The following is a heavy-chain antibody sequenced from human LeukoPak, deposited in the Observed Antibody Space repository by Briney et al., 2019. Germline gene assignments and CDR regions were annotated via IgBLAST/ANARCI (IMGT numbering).Heavy chain of an antibody. CDR2: ISTSGGTT. CDR3: AVMHRYYDGSSYWVQ. J-gene: IGHJ4*02. CDR1: GFTFGSYA. D-gene: IGHD3-22*01. V-gene: IGHV3-23*01. Sequence: GGSLRLSCAASGFTFGSYAMSWVRQAPGKGLEWVSGISTSGGTTSYAESVKGRFTVSRDNPRNTLYMEMNSLRDEDTAVYYCAVMHRYYDGSSYWVQWGQGTLVTVSS.